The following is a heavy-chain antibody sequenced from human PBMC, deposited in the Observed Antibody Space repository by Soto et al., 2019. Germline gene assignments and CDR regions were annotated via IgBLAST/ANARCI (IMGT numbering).Heavy chain of an antibody. D-gene: IGHD2-2*01. Sequence: EVQLLESGGGLVQPGGSLRLSCTTSGFTFRTTGMLWLRQPPGKGLEWVSAIGPDPSNTKYTDSVKGRFSISRDNSKNTVCLQMTSLGAEDTALYYCTTARHCSSDACPAAEWGQGTLITVSS. CDR1: GFTFRTTG. J-gene: IGHJ4*02. CDR3: TTARHCSSDACPAAE. V-gene: IGHV3-23*01. CDR2: IGPDPSNT.